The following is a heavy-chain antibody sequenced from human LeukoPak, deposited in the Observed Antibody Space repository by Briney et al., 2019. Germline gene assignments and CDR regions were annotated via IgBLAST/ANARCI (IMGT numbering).Heavy chain of an antibody. Sequence: GGSLRLSCAASGFTFSSYWMSWVRQAPGKGLEWVANIKQDGSEKYYVDSVKGRFTISRDNAKNSLYLQMNSLRAEDTAVYYCARGTDTIYSWFDPWGQGTLVTVSS. CDR1: GFTFSSYW. J-gene: IGHJ5*02. CDR2: IKQDGSEK. V-gene: IGHV3-7*01. CDR3: ARGTDTIYSWFDP. D-gene: IGHD3-3*01.